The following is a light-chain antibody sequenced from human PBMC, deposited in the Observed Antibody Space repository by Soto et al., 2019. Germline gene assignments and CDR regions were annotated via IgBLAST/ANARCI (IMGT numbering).Light chain of an antibody. CDR1: QGVSSKY. Sequence: EIVLTQSPGTLSLSPGERATLSCRASQGVSSKYLAWYQQKPGQAPRVLIYGTSIRASGVPERFSGGGSGTDFTLTITRLEPEDFAVYYCQQYGSSLFTFGPGTKVDFK. CDR3: QQYGSSLFT. V-gene: IGKV3-20*01. CDR2: GTS. J-gene: IGKJ3*01.